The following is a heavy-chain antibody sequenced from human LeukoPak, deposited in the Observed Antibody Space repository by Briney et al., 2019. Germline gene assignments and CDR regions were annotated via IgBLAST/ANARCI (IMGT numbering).Heavy chain of an antibody. J-gene: IGHJ6*04. V-gene: IGHV3-21*01. Sequence: TGGSLRLSCAASGFTFSSYSMNWVRQAPGKGLEWVSSISSSSTYIYYADSVKGRFTISRDNAKNSLYLQMNSLRAEDTAVYYCAELGITMIGGVWGKGTTVTISS. CDR3: AELGITMIGGV. CDR1: GFTFSSYS. D-gene: IGHD3-10*02. CDR2: ISSSSTYI.